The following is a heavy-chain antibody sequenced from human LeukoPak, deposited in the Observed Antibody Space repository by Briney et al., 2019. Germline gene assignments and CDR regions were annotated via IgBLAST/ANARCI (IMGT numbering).Heavy chain of an antibody. Sequence: PGGSLRLSCAASGFTVSSNYMGWVRQAPGKGLGGVSVIYSGSSTYYVDSVKGRFTISRDNSKNTLYLQMNSLRDEDTAMYYCARSNVGSMAPDYWGQGTLVTVSS. J-gene: IGHJ4*02. V-gene: IGHV3-53*01. D-gene: IGHD5-24*01. CDR2: IYSGSST. CDR3: ARSNVGSMAPDY. CDR1: GFTVSSNY.